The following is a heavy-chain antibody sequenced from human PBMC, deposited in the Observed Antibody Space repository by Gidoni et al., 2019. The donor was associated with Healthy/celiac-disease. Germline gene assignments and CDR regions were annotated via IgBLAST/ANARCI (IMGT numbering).Heavy chain of an antibody. CDR2: ISWNSGSI. CDR3: AKNLPYGDYAFGAFDI. D-gene: IGHD4-17*01. J-gene: IGHJ3*02. V-gene: IGHV3-9*01. CDR1: GSTFDDYA. Sequence: EVQLVESGGGLVQPGRSLRLSCAASGSTFDDYAMHWVRQAPGKGLGWVSGISWNSGSIGYADSVKGRFTISRDNAKNSLYLQMNSLRAEDTALYYCAKNLPYGDYAFGAFDIWGQGTMVTVSS.